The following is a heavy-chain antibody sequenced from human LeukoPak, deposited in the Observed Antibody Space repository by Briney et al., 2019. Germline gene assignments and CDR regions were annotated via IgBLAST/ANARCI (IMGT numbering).Heavy chain of an antibody. CDR3: AKDNSRGDAFDI. CDR1: GFTFSSYA. CDR2: ISGSGSST. J-gene: IGHJ3*02. V-gene: IGHV3-23*01. Sequence: PGGSLRLSCAASGFTFSSYAMSWVRQAPGKGLEWVSGISGSGSSTNYADSVKGRFTISRDNSKNTLYLQMNSLRAEDTAVYYCAKDNSRGDAFDIWGQGTMVTVSS.